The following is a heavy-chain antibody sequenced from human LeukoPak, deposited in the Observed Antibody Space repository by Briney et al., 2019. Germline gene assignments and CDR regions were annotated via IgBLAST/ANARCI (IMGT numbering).Heavy chain of an antibody. Sequence: SETLSLTCTVSGGSISSYYWSWIRQPPGKGLEWIGYIYYSRSTNYNPSLKSRVTISVDTSKNQFSLKLSSVTAADTAVYYCARVSTRGQQLVDYWGQGTLVTVSS. CDR2: IYYSRST. J-gene: IGHJ4*02. CDR1: GGSISSYY. D-gene: IGHD6-13*01. CDR3: ARVSTRGQQLVDY. V-gene: IGHV4-59*01.